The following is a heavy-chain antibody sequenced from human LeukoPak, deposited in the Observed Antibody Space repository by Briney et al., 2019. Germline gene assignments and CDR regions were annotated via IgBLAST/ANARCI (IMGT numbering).Heavy chain of an antibody. D-gene: IGHD2-2*01. CDR1: GGSFSGYY. J-gene: IGHJ6*04. CDR2: INHSGST. Sequence: SETLSLTCAVYGGSFSGYYWSWIRQPPGKGLEWIGEINHSGSTNYNPSLKSRVTISVDTSKNQFSLKLSSVTAADTAVYYCARAPYCSSTSCQGFGGMDVWGKGTTVTASS. V-gene: IGHV4-34*01. CDR3: ARAPYCSSTSCQGFGGMDV.